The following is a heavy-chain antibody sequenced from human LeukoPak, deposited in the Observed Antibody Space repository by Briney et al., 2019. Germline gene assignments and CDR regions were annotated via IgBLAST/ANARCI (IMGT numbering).Heavy chain of an antibody. V-gene: IGHV1-8*02. D-gene: IGHD3-10*01. CDR2: ISANNTYR. CDR1: GYAFMSHG. J-gene: IGHJ5*02. Sequence: ASVKVSCKASGYAFMSHGIHWVRQAPGQGLEWMGWISANNTYRRYAQKFQGRVTMTRNTSISTAYMELSSLRSEDTAVYYCARGRGGFGYYYGSGSYLRDGNWFDPWGQGTLVTVSS. CDR3: ARGRGGFGYYYGSGSYLRDGNWFDP.